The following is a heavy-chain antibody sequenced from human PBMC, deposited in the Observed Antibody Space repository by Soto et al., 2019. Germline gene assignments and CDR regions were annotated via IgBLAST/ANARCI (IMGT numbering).Heavy chain of an antibody. CDR3: ARGGRGGSGSAASNYDAGGAV. CDR2: ISAGGDMT. V-gene: IGHV3-23*01. Sequence: DVQLLESGGHLVQPGGSLRLSCSASGFTLSSYAMSWVRQAPGKGLEWVSSISAGGDMTYNSDSVKGRFTISRDNSNNALFLQLHNLRIEETAQYSGARGGRGGSGSAASNYDAGGAVGGHGAAVTVS. CDR1: GFTLSSYA. D-gene: IGHD3-10*01. J-gene: IGHJ6*02.